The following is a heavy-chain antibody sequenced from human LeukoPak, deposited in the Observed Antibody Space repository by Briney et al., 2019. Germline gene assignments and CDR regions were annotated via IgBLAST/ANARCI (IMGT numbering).Heavy chain of an antibody. D-gene: IGHD3-22*01. CDR1: GFTFDDYS. Sequence: PGRSLRLFCAASGFTFDDYSMHWVRQAPGKGLEGVSGISWNSGSIGYADSVKVRFTISRDNAKNSLYLQMNSLRAEDTALYYWAKDISPTGLYYFDYWGQGTLVTVSS. J-gene: IGHJ4*02. CDR3: AKDISPTGLYYFDY. CDR2: ISWNSGSI. V-gene: IGHV3-9*01.